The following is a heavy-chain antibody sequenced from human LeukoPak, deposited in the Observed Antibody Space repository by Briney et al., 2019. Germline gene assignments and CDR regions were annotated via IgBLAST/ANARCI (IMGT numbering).Heavy chain of an antibody. D-gene: IGHD1-26*01. CDR1: GFTFSSYG. J-gene: IGHJ4*02. CDR3: AKAPRPWVGGATGSRYYFDY. V-gene: IGHV3-30*18. CDR2: ISYDGSNK. Sequence: GGSLRLSCAASGFTFSSYGMHWVRQAPGKGLEWVAVISYDGSNKYYADSVKGRFTISRDNSKNTLYLQMNSLRAEDTAVYYCAKAPRPWVGGATGSRYYFDYWGQGTLVTVSS.